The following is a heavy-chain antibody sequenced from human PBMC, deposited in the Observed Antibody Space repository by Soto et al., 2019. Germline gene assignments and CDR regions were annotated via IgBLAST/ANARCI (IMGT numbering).Heavy chain of an antibody. V-gene: IGHV1-2*02. Sequence: ASVKVSCKASGYTFTGYHIHWVRQGPGQGLEWMGSINPSDGGTKFAQNFQGRVTMTRDTSINTAYMDLDSLKSDDTAIYYCALIRRGIQLRSHPNDYWGQGTLVTVSS. CDR3: ALIRRGIQLRSHPNDY. J-gene: IGHJ4*02. D-gene: IGHD1-1*01. CDR1: GYTFTGYH. CDR2: INPSDGGT.